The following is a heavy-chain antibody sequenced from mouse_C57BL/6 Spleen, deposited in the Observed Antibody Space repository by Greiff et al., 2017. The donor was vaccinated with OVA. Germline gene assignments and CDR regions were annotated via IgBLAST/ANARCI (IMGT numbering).Heavy chain of an antibody. J-gene: IGHJ3*01. V-gene: IGHV1-81*01. CDR3: ARSIYYDYAAWFAY. CDR2: IYPRSGNT. CDR1: GYTFTSYG. D-gene: IGHD2-4*01. Sequence: QVQLQQSGAELARPGASVKLSCKASGYTFTSYGISWVKQRTGQGLEWIGEIYPRSGNTYYNEKFKGKATLTADKSSSTAYMELRSLTSEDSAVYFCARSIYYDYAAWFAYWGQGTLVTVSA.